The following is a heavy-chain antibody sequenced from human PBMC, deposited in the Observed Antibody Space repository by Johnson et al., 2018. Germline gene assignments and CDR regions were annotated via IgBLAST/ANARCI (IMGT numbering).Heavy chain of an antibody. V-gene: IGHV1-8*02. Sequence: QVQLVQSGAEVKKPGASVKVSCKASGYTFTSYDINWVRQATGQGLEWMGWMNPNSGYTGYAQKFQGRVTMTRNTSISTAYMEVSSLGSEDTAMYYCARDLGKGRYFDYWGQGTLVTVSS. D-gene: IGHD4-23*01. CDR1: GYTFTSYD. J-gene: IGHJ4*02. CDR3: ARDLGKGRYFDY. CDR2: MNPNSGYT.